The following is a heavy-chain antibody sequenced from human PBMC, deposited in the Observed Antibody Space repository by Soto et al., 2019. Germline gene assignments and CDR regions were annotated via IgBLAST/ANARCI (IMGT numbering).Heavy chain of an antibody. D-gene: IGHD3-3*01. CDR1: GYSFTSYW. CDR2: IDPSDSYT. CDR3: ASLAYYDFWRGYYTGYDYYGMDV. J-gene: IGHJ6*02. V-gene: IGHV5-10-1*01. Sequence: PGESLKISCKGSGYSFTSYWISWVRQMPGKGLEWMGRIDPSDSYTNYSPSFQGHVTISADKSISTAYLQWSSLKASDTAMYYCASLAYYDFWRGYYTGYDYYGMDVWGQGTRVTVSS.